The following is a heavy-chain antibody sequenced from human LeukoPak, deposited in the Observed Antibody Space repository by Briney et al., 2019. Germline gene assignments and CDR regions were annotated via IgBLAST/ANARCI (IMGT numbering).Heavy chain of an antibody. Sequence: SETLSLTCTVSGGYITSNYWDWIRQPPGKGLEWIGEINHSGSTNYNPSLKSRVTISVDTSKNQFSLKLSSVTAADTAVYYCARGPPIVVVPAAMPRGFDYWGQGTLVTVSP. V-gene: IGHV4-34*01. CDR1: GGYITSNY. CDR2: INHSGST. CDR3: ARGPPIVVVPAAMPRGFDY. J-gene: IGHJ4*02. D-gene: IGHD2-2*01.